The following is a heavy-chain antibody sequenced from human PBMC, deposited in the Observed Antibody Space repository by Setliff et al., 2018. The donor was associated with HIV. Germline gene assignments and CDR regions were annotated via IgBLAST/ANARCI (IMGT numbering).Heavy chain of an antibody. CDR2: IYYSGST. D-gene: IGHD3-10*01. Sequence: SETLSLTCVVSGYSISSNNWWGWIRQPPGKGLEYIGYIYYSGSTNYNPSLKSRVTISVDTSKNQFSLKLNSVSAADTAVYYCARQPYDSRSFGWFDPWGQGTLVTVSS. CDR3: ARQPYDSRSFGWFDP. J-gene: IGHJ5*02. V-gene: IGHV4-28*01. CDR1: GYSISSNNW.